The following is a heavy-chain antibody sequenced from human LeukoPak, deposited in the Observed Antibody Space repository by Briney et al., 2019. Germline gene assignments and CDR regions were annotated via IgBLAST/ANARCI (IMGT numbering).Heavy chain of an antibody. Sequence: SGGSLRLSCAASGFTVSSNYMSWVRQAPGKGLEWVSVIYSGGSTYYADSVKGRFTISRDNSKNTLYLQMNSLRAEDTAVYYCGRDPPGDIVAWGQGTLVTVSS. CDR1: GFTVSSNY. CDR2: IYSGGST. J-gene: IGHJ5*02. D-gene: IGHD2-21*01. V-gene: IGHV3-66*02. CDR3: GRDPPGDIVA.